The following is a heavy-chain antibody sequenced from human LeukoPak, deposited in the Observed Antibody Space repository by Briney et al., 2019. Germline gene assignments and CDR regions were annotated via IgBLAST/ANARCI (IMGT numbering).Heavy chain of an antibody. CDR2: IYSSGST. CDR3: AREPSYSSSWFGY. Sequence: PSQTLSLTCTVSGDSISSYYWSWIRQPAGKGLEWIGRIYSSGSTNYNPSLKSRVTMSVDTSKNQFSLKLSSVTAADTAVYYCAREPSYSSSWFGYWGQGTLVTVSS. V-gene: IGHV4-4*07. D-gene: IGHD6-13*01. CDR1: GDSISSYY. J-gene: IGHJ4*02.